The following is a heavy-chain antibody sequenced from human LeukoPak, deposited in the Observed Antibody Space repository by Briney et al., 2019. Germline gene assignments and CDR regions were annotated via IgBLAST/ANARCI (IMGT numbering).Heavy chain of an antibody. CDR3: ARHADSGSGYYDY. CDR1: GGSISSYY. Sequence: PSETLSLTCTVSGGSISSYYWSWIRQPQGEGLEWIGYIYYSGSANYNPSLKSRVTISVYTSKNHFSLRLSSVTAADTAVYYCARHADSGSGYYDYWGQGVLVTVSS. J-gene: IGHJ4*02. V-gene: IGHV4-59*08. D-gene: IGHD3-3*01. CDR2: IYYSGSA.